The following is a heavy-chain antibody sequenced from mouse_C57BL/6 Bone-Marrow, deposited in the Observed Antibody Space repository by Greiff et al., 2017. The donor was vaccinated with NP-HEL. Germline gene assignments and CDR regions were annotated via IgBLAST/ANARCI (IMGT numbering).Heavy chain of an antibody. V-gene: IGHV2-2*01. CDR3: ARGGSYDYDGAPYAMDY. CDR2: IWSGGST. D-gene: IGHD2-4*01. CDR1: GFSLTSYG. Sequence: QVQLKESGPGLVQPSQSLSITCTVSGFSLTSYGVHWVRQSPGKGLEWLGVIWSGGSTDYNAAFISRLSISKDNSKSQVFFKMNSLQADDTAIYYCARGGSYDYDGAPYAMDYWGQGTSVTVSS. J-gene: IGHJ4*01.